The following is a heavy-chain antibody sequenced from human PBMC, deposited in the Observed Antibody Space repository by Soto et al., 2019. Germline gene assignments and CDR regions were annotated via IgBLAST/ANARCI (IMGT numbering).Heavy chain of an antibody. CDR1: GGSISSGGYY. Sequence: QVQLQESGPGLVKPSQTLSLTCTVSGGSISSGGYYWSWIRQHPGKGLEWIGYIYYSGSTYYNPSLKSRVTLSVDTSKNQFSLKLSSVTAADTAVYYCARDPGYCSSTSCYPAYYGMDVWGQGTTVTVSS. J-gene: IGHJ6*02. CDR2: IYYSGST. D-gene: IGHD2-2*01. V-gene: IGHV4-31*03. CDR3: ARDPGYCSSTSCYPAYYGMDV.